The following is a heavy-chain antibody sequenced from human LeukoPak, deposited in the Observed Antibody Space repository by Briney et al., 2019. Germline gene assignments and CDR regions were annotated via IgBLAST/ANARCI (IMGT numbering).Heavy chain of an antibody. CDR3: AGSSSWTLWDY. CDR1: GYSFTTHG. V-gene: IGHV1-18*01. Sequence: ASVKVSCKASGYSFTTHGISWVRQAPGQGLEWMGWISAYNGNTNYAQKFQGRVSVTTDTSTNTVYMELRSLRSDDTAVYYCAGSSSWTLWDYWGQGTLVTVSS. J-gene: IGHJ4*02. CDR2: ISAYNGNT. D-gene: IGHD6-13*01.